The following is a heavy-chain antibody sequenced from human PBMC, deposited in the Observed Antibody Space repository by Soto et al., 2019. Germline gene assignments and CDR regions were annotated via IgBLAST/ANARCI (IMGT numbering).Heavy chain of an antibody. Sequence: PGGSLRLSCAASGFTFSNAWMNWVRQAPGKGLEWVGRIKSRTDGGTTDYAAPVKGRFTISRDDSKNTLYLQMNSLKTEDTAVYYCARDGYCSGGSGYSVPVFDYWGQGTLVTVSS. D-gene: IGHD2-15*01. V-gene: IGHV3-15*07. CDR3: ARDGYCSGGSGYSVPVFDY. CDR2: IKSRTDGGTT. J-gene: IGHJ4*02. CDR1: GFTFSNAW.